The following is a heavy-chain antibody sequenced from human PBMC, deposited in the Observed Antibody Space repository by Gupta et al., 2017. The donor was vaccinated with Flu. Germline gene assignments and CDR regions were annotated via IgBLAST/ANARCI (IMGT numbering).Heavy chain of an antibody. J-gene: IGHJ4*02. V-gene: IGHV3-23*01. CDR2: ISGSGGST. CDR3: AKDFRPPWIQLWGPFDY. Sequence: EVQLLESGGGLVQPGGSLRLSCAASGFTFSSYAMSWVRQAPGKGLEWVSAISGSGGSTYYADSVKGRFTISRDNSKNTLYLQMNSLRAEDTAVYYCAKDFRPPWIQLWGPFDYWGQGTLVTVSS. D-gene: IGHD5-18*01. CDR1: GFTFSSYA.